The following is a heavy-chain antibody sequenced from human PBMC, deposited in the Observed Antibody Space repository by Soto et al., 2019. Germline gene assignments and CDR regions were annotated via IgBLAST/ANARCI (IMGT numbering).Heavy chain of an antibody. V-gene: IGHV5-51*01. Sequence: PGESLKISCNGSGYSFTSYWIGWVRQMPGKGLEWMGIIYPGDSDTRYSPSFQGQVTISADKSISTAYLQWSSLKASDTAMYYCASSGKGYCSGGSCYSRPGKYYYYYYGMDVWGQGTTVTVSS. CDR3: ASSGKGYCSGGSCYSRPGKYYYYYYGMDV. CDR1: GYSFTSYW. D-gene: IGHD2-15*01. CDR2: IYPGDSDT. J-gene: IGHJ6*02.